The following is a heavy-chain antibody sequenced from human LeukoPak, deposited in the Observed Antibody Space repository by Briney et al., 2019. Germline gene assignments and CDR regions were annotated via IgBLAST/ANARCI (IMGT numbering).Heavy chain of an antibody. J-gene: IGHJ3*01. D-gene: IGHD2-2*01. CDR3: AKVSAAIAIVGAFDV. CDR1: GFTFSSYG. V-gene: IGHV3-30*02. CDR2: IRYDGSNK. Sequence: PGGSLRLSCAASGFTFSSYGMHWVRPAPGKGLEWVAFIRYDGSNKYYADSVKGRFTISRDNSKNTLYLQMNSLRAEDTAVYYCAKVSAAIAIVGAFDVWGQGTMVTVSS.